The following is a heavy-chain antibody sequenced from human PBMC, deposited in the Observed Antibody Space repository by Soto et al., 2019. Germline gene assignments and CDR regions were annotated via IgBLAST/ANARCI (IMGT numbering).Heavy chain of an antibody. J-gene: IGHJ4*02. CDR1: GFTVSSNY. V-gene: IGHV3-53*01. D-gene: IGHD3-10*01. CDR2: IYSGGST. CDR3: ARDAGSSYSDY. Sequence: PWGSLRLSCAASGFTVSSNYMSWVRQAPGKGLEWVSVIYSGGSTYYADSVKGRFTISRYNSKNTLYLQMNSLRAEDTAVYYCARDAGSSYSDYWGKGTMVSVSS.